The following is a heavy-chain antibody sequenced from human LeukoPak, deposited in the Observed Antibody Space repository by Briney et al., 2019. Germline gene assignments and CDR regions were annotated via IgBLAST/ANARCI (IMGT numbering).Heavy chain of an antibody. Sequence: ASVKVFCKASGYTFTSYDINWVRQATGQGLEWMGWMNPNSGNTGYAQKFQGRVTMTRNTSISTAYMELSSLRSEDTAVYYCARSVPNDWSGYYDGGTPDYWGQGTLVTVSS. CDR1: GYTFTSYD. D-gene: IGHD3-3*01. CDR3: ARSVPNDWSGYYDGGTPDY. CDR2: MNPNSGNT. J-gene: IGHJ4*02. V-gene: IGHV1-8*01.